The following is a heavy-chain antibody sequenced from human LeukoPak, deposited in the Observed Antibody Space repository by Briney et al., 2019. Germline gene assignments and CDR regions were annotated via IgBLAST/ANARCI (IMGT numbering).Heavy chain of an antibody. CDR1: GFAFRNYW. D-gene: IGHD6-19*01. CDR2: ISSDGSGT. CDR3: AGGQAYSSGGSLDY. J-gene: IGHJ4*02. V-gene: IGHV3-74*01. Sequence: PGGFLRLSCAAFGFAFRNYWMHWVRQAPGKGLVWVSRISSDGSGTSYADSVKGRFTISRDNAKNTLYLQMNSLRAEDTAVFYCAGGQAYSSGGSLDYWGQGTLVTVSS.